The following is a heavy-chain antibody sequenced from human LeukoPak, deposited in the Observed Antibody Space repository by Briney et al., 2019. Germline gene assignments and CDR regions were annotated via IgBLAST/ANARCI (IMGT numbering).Heavy chain of an antibody. CDR1: GSTFSSYA. Sequence: GGSLRLSCAASGSTFSSYAMSWVRQAPGKGLEWVSAISGSGGSTYYADSVKGRFTISRDNSKNTLYLQMNSLRAEDTAVYYCAKGITYYGSGSYYFDYWGQGTLVTVSS. J-gene: IGHJ4*02. V-gene: IGHV3-23*01. CDR2: ISGSGGST. CDR3: AKGITYYGSGSYYFDY. D-gene: IGHD3-10*01.